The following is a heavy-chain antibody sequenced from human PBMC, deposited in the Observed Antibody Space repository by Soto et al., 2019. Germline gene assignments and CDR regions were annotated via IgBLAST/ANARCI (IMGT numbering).Heavy chain of an antibody. V-gene: IGHV1-18*01. CDR2: ISPYSGNT. Sequence: QVQLVQSGDEVRKPGSSVKVSCKASGYIFVNYGIAWVRQAPGQGLEWMGWISPYSGNTHYASKAQGRLTMTTDTSTSTAYMELGSPTSDDTAVYYWAMVDNYDPPAPLDVWGQGTTVTVSS. CDR3: AMVDNYDPPAPLDV. J-gene: IGHJ6*02. D-gene: IGHD3-3*01. CDR1: GYIFVNYG.